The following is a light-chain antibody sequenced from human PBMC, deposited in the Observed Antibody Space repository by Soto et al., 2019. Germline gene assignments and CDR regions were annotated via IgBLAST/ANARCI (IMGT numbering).Light chain of an antibody. Sequence: EIVLTQSPGTLSLSPGERATLSCRASQSVSSSYLAWYQQKPGQAPRFLIYGASSRATGIPDRFSGSGSGTDFTLTISRLEPEDFAVYYCQQYGSSPGTFGGGTKVDIK. V-gene: IGKV3-20*01. J-gene: IGKJ4*01. CDR3: QQYGSSPGT. CDR1: QSVSSSY. CDR2: GAS.